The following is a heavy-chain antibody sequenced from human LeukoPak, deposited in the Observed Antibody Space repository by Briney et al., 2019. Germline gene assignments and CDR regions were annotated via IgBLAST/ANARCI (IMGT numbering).Heavy chain of an antibody. J-gene: IGHJ3*02. D-gene: IGHD4-17*01. Sequence: SETLSLTCAVSADSFSSHYWTWIRQPPGKGLEWIGYISYIGGTNYNPSLKSRVTISIDTSENQFSLKLSSVTAADTAVYYCARDLVTVTKGFDIWGQGTMVSVSS. V-gene: IGHV4-59*11. CDR3: ARDLVTVTKGFDI. CDR2: ISYIGGT. CDR1: ADSFSSHY.